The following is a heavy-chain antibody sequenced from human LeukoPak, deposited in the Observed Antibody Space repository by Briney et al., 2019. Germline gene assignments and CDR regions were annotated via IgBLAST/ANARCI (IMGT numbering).Heavy chain of an antibody. D-gene: IGHD6-19*01. Sequence: ASVKVSCKPSGYTFTGYYMHWVRQAPGQGLEWMGWINPNSGGTNYAQKFQGRVTMTRDTSISTAYMELSRLRSDDTAVYYCARRTSTGYSSGWTFDYWGQGTLVTVSS. J-gene: IGHJ4*02. V-gene: IGHV1-2*02. CDR3: ARRTSTGYSSGWTFDY. CDR1: GYTFTGYY. CDR2: INPNSGGT.